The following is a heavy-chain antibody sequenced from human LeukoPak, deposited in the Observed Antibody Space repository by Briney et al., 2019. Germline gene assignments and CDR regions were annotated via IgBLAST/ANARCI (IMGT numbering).Heavy chain of an antibody. Sequence: PSETLSLTCTVSGGSVSNYYWSWIRQPPEKGLEWVAFMYYTGSPKYNPSLQGRVTISVDTSKNQLSLRLSSVTAADTAVYYCARQGDHNWFDPWGQGTLVTVSS. D-gene: IGHD3-16*01. CDR3: ARQGDHNWFDP. J-gene: IGHJ5*02. CDR1: GGSVSNYY. CDR2: MYYTGSP. V-gene: IGHV4-59*08.